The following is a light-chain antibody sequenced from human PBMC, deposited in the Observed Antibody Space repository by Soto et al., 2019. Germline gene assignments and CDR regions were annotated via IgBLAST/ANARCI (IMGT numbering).Light chain of an antibody. CDR2: KAS. J-gene: IGKJ5*01. V-gene: IGKV1-5*03. CDR1: QSISRW. CDR3: QQYDIWYT. Sequence: DIQMTQSPAPLAASSGDRVTITCRASQSISRWLAWYQQKPGQAPKLLIYKASILKSGVPSRFSGSGSGTEFTLTISSLQPDDFATYYCQQYDIWYTFGQGTRLEIK.